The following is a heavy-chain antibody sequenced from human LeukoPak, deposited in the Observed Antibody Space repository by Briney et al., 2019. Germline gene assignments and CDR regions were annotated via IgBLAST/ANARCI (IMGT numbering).Heavy chain of an antibody. J-gene: IGHJ6*02. CDR3: ARNVVREDIVLMVYAPYYYYGMDV. CDR2: IYYSGST. CDR1: GGSISSSSYY. V-gene: IGHV4-39*01. D-gene: IGHD2-8*01. Sequence: SETLSPTCTVSGGSISSSSYYWGWIRQPPGKGLEWIGSIYYSGSTYYNPSLKSRVTISVDTSKNQFSLKLSSVTAADTAVYYCARNVVREDIVLMVYAPYYYYGMDVWGQGTTVTVSS.